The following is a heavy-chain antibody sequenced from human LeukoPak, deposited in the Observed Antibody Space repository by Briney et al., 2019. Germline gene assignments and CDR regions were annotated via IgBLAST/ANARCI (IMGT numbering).Heavy chain of an antibody. V-gene: IGHV3-23*01. CDR1: GFTFSSYA. CDR2: ISGSGGST. J-gene: IGHJ3*02. D-gene: IGHD2-15*01. Sequence: GGSLRLSCAASGFTFSSYAMSWVRQAPGKGLEWVSAISGSGGSTYYADSVKGRFTISRDNSKNTLYLQMNSLRAEDTAVYYCARDHGVVVAASPFDIWGQGTMVTVSS. CDR3: ARDHGVVVAASPFDI.